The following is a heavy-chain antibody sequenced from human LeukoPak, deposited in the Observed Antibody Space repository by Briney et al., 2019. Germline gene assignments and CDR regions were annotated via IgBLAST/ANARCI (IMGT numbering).Heavy chain of an antibody. CDR2: ISWNSGSI. V-gene: IGHV3-9*01. D-gene: IGHD3-3*01. CDR3: AKDSNGYDFWSGYFGGMDV. J-gene: IGHJ6*02. Sequence: GGSLRLSCAASGFTFDDYAMHWVRQAPGKGLEWVSGISWNSGSIGYADSVKGRFTISSDNAKNSLYLQMNSLRAEDTALYYCAKDSNGYDFWSGYFGGMDVWGQGTTVTVSS. CDR1: GFTFDDYA.